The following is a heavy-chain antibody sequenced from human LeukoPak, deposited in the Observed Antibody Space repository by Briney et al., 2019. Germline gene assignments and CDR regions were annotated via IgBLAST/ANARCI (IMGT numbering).Heavy chain of an antibody. V-gene: IGHV3-7*01. D-gene: IGHD6-13*01. CDR2: INHNGNVN. CDR3: AREFLAAAYYFDY. CDR1: GFTFSSYW. J-gene: IGHJ4*02. Sequence: GGSLRLSCAASGFTFSSYWMNWARQAPGKGLEWVASINHNGNVNYYVDSVKGRFTISRDNAKNSLYLQMNSLRAEDTAVYYCAREFLAAAYYFDYWGQGTLVTVSS.